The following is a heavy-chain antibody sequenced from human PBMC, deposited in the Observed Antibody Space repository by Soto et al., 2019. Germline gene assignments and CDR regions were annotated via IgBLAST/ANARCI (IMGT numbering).Heavy chain of an antibody. V-gene: IGHV4-34*01. CDR1: GGSFSTYY. CDR2: INHSGNT. CDR3: FGWLGSTWLEP. Sequence: QVQPQQWGTGLLKPSETLSLTCAVYGGSFSTYYWNWIRQPPGKGLAWIGEINHSGNTQYNPSLKILVTTSLETSKNQFSLKLTSVTAADTAVYYCFGWLGSTWLEPCGQGTLVTGSS. D-gene: IGHD3-22*01. J-gene: IGHJ5*02.